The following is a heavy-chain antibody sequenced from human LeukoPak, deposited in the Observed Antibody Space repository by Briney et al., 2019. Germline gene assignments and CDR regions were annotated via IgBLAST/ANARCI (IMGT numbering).Heavy chain of an antibody. Sequence: SSETLSLTCSVSGDSISGFYWNWVRQSPEKGLEWIGYIYYSGSTNYNPSLKSRVTISVDTSKNQFSLRLSSVTAADTAVYYCARQGNGYHFDYWGQGTLVTVSS. V-gene: IGHV4-59*08. CDR2: IYYSGST. CDR3: ARQGNGYHFDY. D-gene: IGHD5-24*01. CDR1: GDSISGFY. J-gene: IGHJ4*02.